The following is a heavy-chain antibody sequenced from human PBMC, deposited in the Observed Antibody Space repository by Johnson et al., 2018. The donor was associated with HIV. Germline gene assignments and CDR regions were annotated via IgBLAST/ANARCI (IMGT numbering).Heavy chain of an antibody. V-gene: IGHV3-20*04. J-gene: IGHJ3*02. CDR2: INWNGGST. D-gene: IGHD2-2*01. Sequence: VQLVESGGGVVRPGGSLRLSCAASGFTFDDDGMSWVRQAPGKVLDWVSGINWNGGSTGYADSVKGRFTISRDNAKNSLYLQMNSLRAEDTAVYYCAKGLVPAAVSRRTGAPDAFDIWGQGTMVTVSS. CDR3: AKGLVPAAVSRRTGAPDAFDI. CDR1: GFTFDDDG.